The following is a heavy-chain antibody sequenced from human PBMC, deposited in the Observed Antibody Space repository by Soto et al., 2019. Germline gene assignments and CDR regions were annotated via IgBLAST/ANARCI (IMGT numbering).Heavy chain of an antibody. V-gene: IGHV3-15*01. CDR1: GFTFSNAW. CDR3: TTGVGVVILRYFYSYYMDV. Sequence: GGSLRLSCAASGFTFSNAWMSWVRQAPGKGLEWVGRIKSKTDGGTTDYAAPVKGRFTMSRDDSKNTLYLQMNSLKTEDTAVYYCTTGVGVVILRYFYSYYMDVWGKGTTVTVSS. D-gene: IGHD3-3*01. J-gene: IGHJ6*03. CDR2: IKSKTDGGTT.